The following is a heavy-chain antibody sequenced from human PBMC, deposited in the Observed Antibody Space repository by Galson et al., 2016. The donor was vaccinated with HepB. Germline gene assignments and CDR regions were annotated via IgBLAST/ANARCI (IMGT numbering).Heavy chain of an antibody. CDR1: GGTLSRYA. D-gene: IGHD3-22*01. V-gene: IGHV1-69*13. CDR3: SRVDTYYYDITGYYYDGREGRKSDY. CDR2: IIPILATT. Sequence: SVKVSCKASGGTLSRYAISWVRQAPGQGLEWMGGIIPILATTSYAQKFQGRVTITADDSTSTAYMELSSLRSEDTAVYYCSRVDTYYYDITGYYYDGREGRKSDYWGQGTLVTVSS. J-gene: IGHJ4*02.